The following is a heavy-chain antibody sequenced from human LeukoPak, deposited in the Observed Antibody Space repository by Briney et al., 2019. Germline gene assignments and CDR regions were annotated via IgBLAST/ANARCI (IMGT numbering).Heavy chain of an antibody. J-gene: IGHJ4*02. CDR1: GFTVNSNY. Sequence: PGGSLRLSCASSGFTVNSNYMTWVRQAPGKGLEWVSAISGSGGSTYYADSVKGRFTISRDNAKNSLYLQMSSLRAEDTAMYYCARDYSGSEYFFDYWGQGSLVTVSS. CDR2: ISGSGGST. CDR3: ARDYSGSEYFFDY. V-gene: IGHV3-11*01. D-gene: IGHD1-26*01.